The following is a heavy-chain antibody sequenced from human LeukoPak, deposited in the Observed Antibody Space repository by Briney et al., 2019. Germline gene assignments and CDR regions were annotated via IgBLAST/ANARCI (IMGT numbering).Heavy chain of an antibody. Sequence: ASVKVSCKVSGYTLTELSMHWERQAPGKGLEWMGGFDPEDGETIYAQKFQGRVTMTEDTSTDTAYMELSSLRSEDTAVYYCATSLDSVGAPISWGQGTLVTVSS. CDR2: FDPEDGET. J-gene: IGHJ5*02. D-gene: IGHD1-26*01. V-gene: IGHV1-24*01. CDR1: GYTLTELS. CDR3: ATSLDSVGAPIS.